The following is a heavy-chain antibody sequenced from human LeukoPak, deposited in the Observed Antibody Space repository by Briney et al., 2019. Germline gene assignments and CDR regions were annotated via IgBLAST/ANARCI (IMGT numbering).Heavy chain of an antibody. CDR1: GFTFSTSG. J-gene: IGHJ4*02. D-gene: IGHD3-16*01. Sequence: GGSLRLSCAASGFTFSTSGIHWVRQAPGKGLEWVAFIRYDGSTKLYADSVKGRFTISRDNSKNTLWLQMNSVRAEDTAVYYCAKDPGVNVPPYYDRHLDSWGQGTLVTVSS. CDR2: IRYDGSTK. V-gene: IGHV3-30*02. CDR3: AKDPGVNVPPYYDRHLDS.